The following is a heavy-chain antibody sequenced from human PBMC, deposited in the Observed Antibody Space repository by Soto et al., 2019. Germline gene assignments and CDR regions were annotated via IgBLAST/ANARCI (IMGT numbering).Heavy chain of an antibody. CDR2: ISGSGGST. J-gene: IGHJ6*02. Sequence: GGSLRLSCAASGFTFSSYAMSWVRQAPGKGLEWVSAISGSGGSTYYADSVKGRFTISRDNSKNTLYLQMNSLRAEDTAVYYCAKGYGSGSYYYYYYYYGMDVWGQGTTVTVSS. V-gene: IGHV3-23*01. CDR3: AKGYGSGSYYYYYYYYGMDV. CDR1: GFTFSSYA. D-gene: IGHD3-10*01.